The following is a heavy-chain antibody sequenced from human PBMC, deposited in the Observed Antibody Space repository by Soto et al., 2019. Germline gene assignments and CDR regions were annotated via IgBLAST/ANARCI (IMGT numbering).Heavy chain of an antibody. CDR3: ARSNAVAQYYYYGMDV. Sequence: PGGSLRLSCAASGFTFSSYAMHWVRQAPGKGLEWVAVISYDGSNKYYADSVKGRFTISRDNSKNTLYLQMNNLRAEDTAVYYCARSNAVAQYYYYGMDVWGPGTTVTVSS. D-gene: IGHD2-8*01. V-gene: IGHV3-30-3*01. CDR2: ISYDGSNK. J-gene: IGHJ6*02. CDR1: GFTFSSYA.